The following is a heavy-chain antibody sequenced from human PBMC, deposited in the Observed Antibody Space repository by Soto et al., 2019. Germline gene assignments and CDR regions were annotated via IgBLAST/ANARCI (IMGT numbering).Heavy chain of an antibody. CDR3: ARRLTAYNYYYYMDV. J-gene: IGHJ6*03. V-gene: IGHV4-31*03. Sequence: QVQLQESGPGLVKPSQTLSPTCTVSGGSISSGGYYWSWIRQHPGKGLEWIGYIYYSGSTYYNPSLKSRVTISVDTSKNQFSLKLSSVTAADTAVYYCARRLTAYNYYYYMDVWGKGTTVTVSS. CDR1: GGSISSGGYY. CDR2: IYYSGST. D-gene: IGHD3-16*01.